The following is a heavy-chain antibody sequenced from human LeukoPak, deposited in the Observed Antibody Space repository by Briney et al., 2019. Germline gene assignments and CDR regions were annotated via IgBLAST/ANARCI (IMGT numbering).Heavy chain of an antibody. J-gene: IGHJ3*02. D-gene: IGHD3-3*01. CDR2: INPNSGGT. CDR1: GYTFTGYY. CDR3: ARDGITIFGVVTPGAFDI. V-gene: IGHV1-2*02. Sequence: ASVKVSCKASGYTFTGYYMHWVRQAPGQGLEWMGWINPNSGGTNYAQKFQGRVTMTRDTSISTAYMELSRLRSDDTAVYYCARDGITIFGVVTPGAFDIWGQGTMVTVSS.